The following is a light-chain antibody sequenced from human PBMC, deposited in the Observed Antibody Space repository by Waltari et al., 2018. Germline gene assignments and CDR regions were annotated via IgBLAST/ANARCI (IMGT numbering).Light chain of an antibody. V-gene: IGKV3-11*01. CDR3: QQRST. CDR2: DAS. CDR1: QSVSSY. Sequence: EMVLTQSPATLSLSPGDRATLSCRASQSVSSYLGWYQQKPGQAPRLLIYDASNRATDIPARFSGSGSGTDFTLTISSLEPEDFALYYCQQRSTFGQGTKVEIK. J-gene: IGKJ1*01.